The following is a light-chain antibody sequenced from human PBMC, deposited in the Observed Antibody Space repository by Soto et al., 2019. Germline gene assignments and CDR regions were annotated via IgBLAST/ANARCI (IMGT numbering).Light chain of an antibody. Sequence: DIKMTQSPSSVSASVGDRVTISCRASEDINSRLAWYQQKPGNAPKLLIYAAFILQSGVPSRFSGYGSGTDFTPSISSLQPEDFATYYCQQADSFPITFGQGTRLEIK. J-gene: IGKJ5*01. CDR1: EDINSR. CDR3: QQADSFPIT. V-gene: IGKV1-12*01. CDR2: AAF.